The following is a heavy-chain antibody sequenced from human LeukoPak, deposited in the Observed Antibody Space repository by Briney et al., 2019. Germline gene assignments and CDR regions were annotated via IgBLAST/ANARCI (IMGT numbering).Heavy chain of an antibody. V-gene: IGHV3-33*01. CDR3: ARSHIVVVVAAKNYGMDV. CDR1: GFTFSSYG. Sequence: GGSLRLSCAASGFTFSSYGMHWVRQAPGKGLEWVAVIWYDGSNKYYADSVKGRFTIYRDNSKNTLYLQMNSLRAEDTAVYYCARSHIVVVVAAKNYGMDVWGQGTTVTVSS. J-gene: IGHJ6*02. CDR2: IWYDGSNK. D-gene: IGHD2-15*01.